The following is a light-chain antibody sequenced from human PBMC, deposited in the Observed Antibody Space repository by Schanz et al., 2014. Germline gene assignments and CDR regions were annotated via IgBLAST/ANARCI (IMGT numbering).Light chain of an antibody. CDR1: SSNVGAGFD. J-gene: IGLJ3*02. CDR3: QSYDKNLSGPV. CDR2: GNT. V-gene: IGLV1-40*01. Sequence: QSVLTQPPSVSGAPGQRVTISCTGTSSNVGAGFDVHWYQQLPGAAPKLLLYGNTNRPSGVPDRFSGSKSGTSVSLAISGLQAEDEADYYCQSYDKNLSGPVFGAGTKLTVL.